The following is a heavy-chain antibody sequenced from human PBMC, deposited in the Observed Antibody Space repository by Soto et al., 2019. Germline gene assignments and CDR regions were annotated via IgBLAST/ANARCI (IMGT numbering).Heavy chain of an antibody. CDR3: ARVYYDSSGPTYYYYGMDV. CDR1: GGTFSSYA. J-gene: IGHJ6*02. V-gene: IGHV1-69*01. CDR2: IIPIFGTA. Sequence: QVQLVQSGAEVKKPGSSVKVSCKASGGTFSSYAISWVRQAPGQGREWMGGIIPIFGTANYAQKFQGRVTITADESTSTAYMELSSLRSEDTAVYYCARVYYDSSGPTYYYYGMDVWGQGTTVTVSS. D-gene: IGHD3-22*01.